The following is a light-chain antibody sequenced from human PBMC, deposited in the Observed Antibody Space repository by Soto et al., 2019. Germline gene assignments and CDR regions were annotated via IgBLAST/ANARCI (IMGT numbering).Light chain of an antibody. CDR1: SSNIGSHV. CDR3: AVWDDSLDGWV. J-gene: IGLJ3*02. Sequence: QSALTQPPSASGTPGQRVTISCSGSSSNIGSHVVYWYQQLAGTAPKLLMYNTNQRPSGVPDRFSGSKSGTSASLAISGLQSEDEADYYCAVWDDSLDGWVFGGGTKLTVL. CDR2: NTN. V-gene: IGLV1-44*01.